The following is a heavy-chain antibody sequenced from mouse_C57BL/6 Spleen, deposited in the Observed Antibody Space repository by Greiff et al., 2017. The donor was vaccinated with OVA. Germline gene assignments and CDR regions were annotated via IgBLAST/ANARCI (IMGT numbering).Heavy chain of an antibody. CDR1: GYTFTDYY. CDR3: ARRDYSNYDYFDY. J-gene: IGHJ2*01. D-gene: IGHD2-5*01. CDR2: INPYNGGT. Sequence: VQLQQSGPVLVKPGASVKMSCKASGYTFTDYYMNWVKQSHGKSLEWIGFINPYNGGTSYNQKFKGKATLTVDNSSSTAYMELNSLTSEDSAVYDCARRDYSNYDYFDYWGKGTTLTVSS. V-gene: IGHV1-19*01.